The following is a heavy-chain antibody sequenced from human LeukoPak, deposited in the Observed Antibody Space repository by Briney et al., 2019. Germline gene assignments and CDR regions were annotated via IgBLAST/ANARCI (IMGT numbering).Heavy chain of an antibody. Sequence: SETLSLTCAVYGGSFSGYYWSWIRQPPGKGLEWIGEINHSGSTNYNPSLKSRVTISVDTSKNQFSLKLSSVTAADTAVYYCARGQKDFWSGYPPIYWGQGTLVTVSS. CDR1: GGSFSGYY. CDR2: INHSGST. V-gene: IGHV4-34*01. CDR3: ARGQKDFWSGYPPIY. D-gene: IGHD3-3*01. J-gene: IGHJ4*02.